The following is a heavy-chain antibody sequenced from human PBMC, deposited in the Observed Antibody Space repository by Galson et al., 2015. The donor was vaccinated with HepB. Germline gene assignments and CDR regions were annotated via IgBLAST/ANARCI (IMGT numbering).Heavy chain of an antibody. Sequence: CAISGDSVSSNSAAWNWIRQSPSRGLEWLGRTYYRSKWYSYYAVSVKSRITISPDTSKNQFSLQLNSVTPEDTAIYYCARGPGALNYWGQGTLATVSS. V-gene: IGHV6-1*01. D-gene: IGHD1-26*01. CDR3: ARGPGALNY. CDR2: TYYRSKWYS. J-gene: IGHJ4*02. CDR1: GDSVSSNSAA.